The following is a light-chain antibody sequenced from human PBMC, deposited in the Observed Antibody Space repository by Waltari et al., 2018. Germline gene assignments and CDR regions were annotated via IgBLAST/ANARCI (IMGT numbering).Light chain of an antibody. V-gene: IGKV1-39*01. CDR1: QSISSY. CDR2: AAS. J-gene: IGKJ1*01. CDR3: QQSYSTPWT. Sequence: DIQMTQSPSSLSASVGDRVTITCRASQSISSYLNWYQQKPGKAPKLLIDAASSLQSGDPSRFSGSGSGTDFTLTISSLQPEDFATYYCQQSYSTPWTFGQGTKVEIK.